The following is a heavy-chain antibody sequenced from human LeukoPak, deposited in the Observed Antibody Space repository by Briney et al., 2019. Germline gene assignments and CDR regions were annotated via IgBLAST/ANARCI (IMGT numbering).Heavy chain of an antibody. J-gene: IGHJ5*02. CDR2: IYYSGST. Sequence: SETLSLTCTVSGGSISSYYWSWIRQPPGKGLEWIGYIYYSGSTNYNPSLKSRVTISVDTSKNQFSLKLSSVTAADTAVCYCARSDALTGYYRWFDPWGQGTLVTVSS. D-gene: IGHD3-9*01. V-gene: IGHV4-59*08. CDR3: ARSDALTGYYRWFDP. CDR1: GGSISSYY.